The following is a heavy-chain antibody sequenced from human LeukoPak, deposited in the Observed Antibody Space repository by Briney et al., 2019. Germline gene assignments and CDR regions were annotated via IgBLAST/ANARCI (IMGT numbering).Heavy chain of an antibody. CDR1: GYNFSNYW. CDR2: IYPGDSDT. D-gene: IGHD2-21*02. J-gene: IGHJ4*02. V-gene: IGHV5-51*01. CDR3: ARVKVVVTTPNYFDF. Sequence: VESLKISCKSSGYNFSNYWIGWVRQMPGKGLEWMAIIYPGDSDTRYGPSFQGQVTISADKSISTAYLQWSSLKASDTAIYYCARVKVVVTTPNYFDFWGQGTLVTVSS.